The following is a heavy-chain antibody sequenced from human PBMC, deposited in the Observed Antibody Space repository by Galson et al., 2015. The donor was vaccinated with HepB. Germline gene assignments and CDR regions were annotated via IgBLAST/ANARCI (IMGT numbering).Heavy chain of an antibody. CDR3: ARDGCSSTSCYDY. V-gene: IGHV3-11*01. CDR2: ISSSGDTI. CDR1: GFTFSDYY. J-gene: IGHJ4*02. Sequence: SLRLSCAASGFTFSDYYMSWIRQAPGKGLEWVSYISSSGDTINYADSVKGRITTSRDNAKNSLYLQMNRLRAEDTAVYYCARDGCSSTSCYDYWGQGTLVTVSS. D-gene: IGHD2-2*01.